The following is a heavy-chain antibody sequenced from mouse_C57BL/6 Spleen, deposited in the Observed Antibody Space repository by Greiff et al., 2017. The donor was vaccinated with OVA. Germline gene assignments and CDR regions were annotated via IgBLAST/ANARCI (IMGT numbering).Heavy chain of an antibody. D-gene: IGHD1-1*01. Sequence: VKLKQPGAELVRPGTSVKLSCKASGYTFTSYWMHWVKQRPGQGLEWIGVIDPSDSYTNYNQKFKGKATLTVDTSSSTAYMQLSSLTSEDSAVYYCATDYYGRTLDYWGQGTTLTVSS. CDR3: ATDYYGRTLDY. J-gene: IGHJ2*01. V-gene: IGHV1-59*01. CDR2: IDPSDSYT. CDR1: GYTFTSYW.